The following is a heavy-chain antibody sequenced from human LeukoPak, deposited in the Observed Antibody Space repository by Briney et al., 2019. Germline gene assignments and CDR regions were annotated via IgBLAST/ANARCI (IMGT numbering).Heavy chain of an antibody. CDR2: ISSDGSST. J-gene: IGHJ5*02. D-gene: IGHD3-9*01. V-gene: IGHV3-74*01. Sequence: GGSLRLSCAASEFTFSGFWMNWVRQAPGKGLVWVSRISSDGSSTTYADSVKGRFTISRDNAKNTLYLQMNSLRAEDTAVYYCARETYYDILTGLDQWGQGALVTVSS. CDR3: ARETYYDILTGLDQ. CDR1: EFTFSGFW.